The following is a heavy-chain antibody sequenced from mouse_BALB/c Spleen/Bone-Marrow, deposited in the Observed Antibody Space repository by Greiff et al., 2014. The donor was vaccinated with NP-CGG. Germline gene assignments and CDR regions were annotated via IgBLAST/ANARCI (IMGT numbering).Heavy chain of an antibody. Sequence: VQLVESGAELVRPGVSVKISCKGSGYTFTDYAIHWVKQSHAKSLEWIGLISGYYGDAIYNQKFKGKATMTVDKSSSTAYMDLARLTSEDSAIYYCVRSGKVRNAMDYWGQGTSVTVSS. CDR1: GYTFTDYA. J-gene: IGHJ4*01. V-gene: IGHV1S137*01. CDR2: ISGYYGDA. CDR3: VRSGKVRNAMDY. D-gene: IGHD2-14*01.